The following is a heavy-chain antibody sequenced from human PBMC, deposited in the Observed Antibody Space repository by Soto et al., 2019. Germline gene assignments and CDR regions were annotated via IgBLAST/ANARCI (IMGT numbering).Heavy chain of an antibody. D-gene: IGHD2-2*01. V-gene: IGHV5-51*01. CDR2: IYPGDSDT. Sequence: GESLKISCKGSGYSFTSYWIGWVRQMPGKGLEWMGIIYPGDSDTRYSPSFQGQVTISADKSISTAYLQWSSLKASDTAMYYCARLRTWREYQLIHNRGYYYYYMDVWGKGTTVTVSS. CDR1: GYSFTSYW. J-gene: IGHJ6*03. CDR3: ARLRTWREYQLIHNRGYYYYYMDV.